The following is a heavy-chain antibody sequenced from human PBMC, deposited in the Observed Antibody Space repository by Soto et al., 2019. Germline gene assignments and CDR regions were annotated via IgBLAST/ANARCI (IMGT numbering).Heavy chain of an antibody. CDR3: ARQRNIAVAGTKYYGMDV. D-gene: IGHD6-19*01. V-gene: IGHV5-51*01. Sequence: GESLKISCKGAGYSFTSYWIGCVRQMPGKGLEWMGIIYPGDSDTRYSPSFQGQVTISADKSISTAYLQWSSLKASDTAMYYCARQRNIAVAGTKYYGMDVWGQGTTVTVSS. CDR1: GYSFTSYW. J-gene: IGHJ6*02. CDR2: IYPGDSDT.